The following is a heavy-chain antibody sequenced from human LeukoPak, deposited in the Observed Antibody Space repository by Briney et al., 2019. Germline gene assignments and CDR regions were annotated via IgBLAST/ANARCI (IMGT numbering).Heavy chain of an antibody. Sequence: PGGSLRLSCAASGFTFSNYTMHWVRQAPGKGLEWVSSISSSSSDIYYADSVKGRFTISRDNAKNSLYLQMNSLRAEDTAVYYCARIGESGYDTYYFDYWGQGTLVTVSS. V-gene: IGHV3-21*01. D-gene: IGHD3-3*01. CDR2: ISSSSSDI. J-gene: IGHJ4*02. CDR1: GFTFSNYT. CDR3: ARIGESGYDTYYFDY.